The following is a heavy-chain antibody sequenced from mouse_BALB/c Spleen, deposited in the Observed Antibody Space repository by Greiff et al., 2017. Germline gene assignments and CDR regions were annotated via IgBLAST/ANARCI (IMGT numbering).Heavy chain of an antibody. Sequence: EVQLVESGGGLVKPGGSLKLSCAASGFTFSSYAMSWVRQTPEKRLEWVASISSGGSTYYPDSVKGRFTISRDNARNILYLQMSSLRSEDTAMYYCARGGGIYYGNYGGYWGQGTTLTVAS. CDR3: ARGGGIYYGNYGGY. J-gene: IGHJ2*01. CDR1: GFTFSSYA. CDR2: ISSGGST. V-gene: IGHV5-6-5*01. D-gene: IGHD2-1*01.